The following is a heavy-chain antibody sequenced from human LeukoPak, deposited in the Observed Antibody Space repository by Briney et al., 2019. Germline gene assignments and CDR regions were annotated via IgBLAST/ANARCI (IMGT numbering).Heavy chain of an antibody. Sequence: GGSLRLSCAASGFTFSSYEMNWIRQAPGKGLEWVSYISGNGSNKYYADSVKGRFTISRDNAKNSLYLQMNSLRVEDTAVYYCATSQSSVAGIAGDWGQGTLVTVSS. J-gene: IGHJ1*01. CDR2: ISGNGSNK. CDR3: ATSQSSVAGIAGD. V-gene: IGHV3-48*03. CDR1: GFTFSSYE. D-gene: IGHD6-19*01.